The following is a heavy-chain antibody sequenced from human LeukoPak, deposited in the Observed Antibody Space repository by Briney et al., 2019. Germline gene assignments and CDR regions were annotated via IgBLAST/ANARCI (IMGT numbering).Heavy chain of an antibody. CDR2: ISYDGSNK. J-gene: IGHJ6*02. Sequence: PGGSLRLSCAASGFTFSSYAMHWVRQAPGKGLEWVAVISYDGSNKYYADSVKGRFTISRDNSKNTLYLQMNSLRAEDTAVYYCARAPIYYGSGTYYYYGMDVWGQGTTVTVSS. D-gene: IGHD3-10*01. CDR1: GFTFSSYA. CDR3: ARAPIYYGSGTYYYYGMDV. V-gene: IGHV3-30-3*01.